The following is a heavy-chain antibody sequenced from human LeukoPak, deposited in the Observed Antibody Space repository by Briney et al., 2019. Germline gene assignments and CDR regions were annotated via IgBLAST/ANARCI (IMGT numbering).Heavy chain of an antibody. CDR3: ARVEYYYDSSGYYNLYYYYMDV. Sequence: GASVKVSCKASGYTFTSYGISWVRQAPGQGLEWMGWISAYNGNTNYAQKLQGRATMTTDTSTSTAYMELRSLRSDDTAVYYCARVEYYYDSSGYYNLYYYYMDVWGKGTTVTVSS. D-gene: IGHD3-22*01. CDR1: GYTFTSYG. CDR2: ISAYNGNT. V-gene: IGHV1-18*01. J-gene: IGHJ6*03.